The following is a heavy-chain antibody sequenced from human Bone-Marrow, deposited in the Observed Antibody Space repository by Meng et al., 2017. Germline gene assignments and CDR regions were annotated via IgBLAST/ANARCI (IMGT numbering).Heavy chain of an antibody. J-gene: IGHJ5*02. D-gene: IGHD2-15*01. CDR1: GGSLSGYA. CDR2: IFYTGST. V-gene: IGHV4-59*01. Sequence: SETLSLTCNVSGGSLSGYAWSWIRKSPGKGLEWIGHIFYTGSTTYNPSLKRRVTMSLDTSSDQFSLDLRSATAADTAVYYCVRRKGYDNEVHGWLDPWGQGTLVTVSS. CDR3: VRRKGYDNEVHGWLDP.